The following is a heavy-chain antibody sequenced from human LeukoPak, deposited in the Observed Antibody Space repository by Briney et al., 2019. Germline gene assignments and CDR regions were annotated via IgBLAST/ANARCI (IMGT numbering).Heavy chain of an antibody. V-gene: IGHV4-4*02. CDR2: IYHSGST. CDR1: GGSISSSNW. J-gene: IGHJ3*02. D-gene: IGHD3-10*01. CDR3: ARGRPTRYGSGSYYNVRGAFDI. Sequence: PSETLSLTCAVSGGSISSSNWWSWVRQPPGKGLEWIGEIYHSGSTNYNPSLKSRVTISVDTSKNQFSLKLSSVTAADTAVYYCARGRPTRYGSGSYYNVRGAFDIWGQGTMVTVSS.